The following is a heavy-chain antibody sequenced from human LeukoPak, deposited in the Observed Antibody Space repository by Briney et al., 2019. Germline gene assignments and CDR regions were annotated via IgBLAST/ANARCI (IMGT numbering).Heavy chain of an antibody. V-gene: IGHV4-59*01. CDR1: GGSISNYY. CDR3: ARDWGVSARPGYMDV. J-gene: IGHJ6*03. Sequence: SETLSLTCTVSGGSISNYYWRWIRQPPGKGLEWIGYIYYSGSTKYNPSLKSRVTISVDTSKNQFSLRLSSVTAADTAVYYCARDWGVSARPGYMDVWGKGTTVTVSS. D-gene: IGHD6-6*01. CDR2: IYYSGST.